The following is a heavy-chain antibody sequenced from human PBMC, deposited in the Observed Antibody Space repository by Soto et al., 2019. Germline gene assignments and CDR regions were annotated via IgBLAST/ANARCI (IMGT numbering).Heavy chain of an antibody. CDR3: ARFIVVVPAAINWFDP. CDR1: GGSISSSNW. J-gene: IGHJ5*02. CDR2: IYHSGST. V-gene: IGHV4-4*02. D-gene: IGHD2-2*01. Sequence: QVQLQESGPGLVKPSGTLSLTCAVSGGSISSSNWWSWVRQPPGKGLEWIGEIYHSGSTNYNPSLKSRLTISVDKSKNQFSLKLSSLTAADTAVYYCARFIVVVPAAINWFDPWGQGTLVTVSS.